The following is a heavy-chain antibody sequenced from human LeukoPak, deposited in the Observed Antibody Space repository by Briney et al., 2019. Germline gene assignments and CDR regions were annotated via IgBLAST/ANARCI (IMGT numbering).Heavy chain of an antibody. D-gene: IGHD5-12*01. J-gene: IGHJ4*02. CDR2: ISSSGSTI. CDR3: ARIMMATTREAFDY. V-gene: IGHV3-48*03. Sequence: GGSLRLSCAASGFTFTSYEMNWVRQAPGKGLEWVSYISSSGSTIYYADSVRGRFTISRDNAKNSLYLQMNSLRAEDTAVYYCARIMMATTREAFDYWGQGTLVTDSS. CDR1: GFTFTSYE.